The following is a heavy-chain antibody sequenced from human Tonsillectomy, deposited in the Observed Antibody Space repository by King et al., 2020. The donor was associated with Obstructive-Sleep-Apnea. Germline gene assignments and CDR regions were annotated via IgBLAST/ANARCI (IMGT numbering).Heavy chain of an antibody. CDR1: GGSISSSSYY. Sequence: QLQESGPGLVKPSETLSLTCTVSGGSISSSSYYWGWIRQPPGKGLEWIGSIYYSGSTYYNPSLNSRVTISVDTAKNPFSLKLGSVTAADTAVYYCARAEYYYDSSGYPTIFDYWGQGTLVTVSS. V-gene: IGHV4-39*07. CDR2: IYYSGST. J-gene: IGHJ4*02. CDR3: ARAEYYYDSSGYPTIFDY. D-gene: IGHD3-22*01.